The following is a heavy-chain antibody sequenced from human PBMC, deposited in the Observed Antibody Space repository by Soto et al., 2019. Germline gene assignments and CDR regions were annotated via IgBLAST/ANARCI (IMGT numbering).Heavy chain of an antibody. D-gene: IGHD2-15*01. Sequence: EVQLVESGGGLVQPGGSLKLSCAASGFTFSGSSVHWVRQASGKGLEGVGRIRNKANSYATAYAASVRGRFTISRDDSKNTAFLQMNSLNTGDTAVYYCISHAPEDMIRTWGQGTLGTVSS. CDR1: GFTFSGSS. CDR2: IRNKANSYAT. V-gene: IGHV3-73*02. CDR3: ISHAPEDMIRT. J-gene: IGHJ4*02.